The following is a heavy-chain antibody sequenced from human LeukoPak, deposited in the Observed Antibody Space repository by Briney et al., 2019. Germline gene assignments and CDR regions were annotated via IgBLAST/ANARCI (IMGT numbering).Heavy chain of an antibody. CDR2: INHSGST. CDR1: GGSFSGYY. CDR3: ARNRGYSGHKP. D-gene: IGHD5-12*01. J-gene: IGHJ4*02. Sequence: ASETLPLTCAVYGGSFSGYYWSWIRQPPGKGLEWIGEINHSGSTNYNPSLKSRVTISVDTSKNQFSLKLSSVTAADTAVYYCARNRGYSGHKPWGQGTLVTVSS. V-gene: IGHV4-34*01.